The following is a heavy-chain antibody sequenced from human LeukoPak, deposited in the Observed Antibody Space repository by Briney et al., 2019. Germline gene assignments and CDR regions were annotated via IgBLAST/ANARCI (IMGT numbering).Heavy chain of an antibody. CDR1: GGSFSGYY. D-gene: IGHD5-18*01. J-gene: IGHJ4*02. CDR3: ARGHRYSYGRFDY. Sequence: PSETLSLTCAVYGGSFSGYYWSWIRQPPGKGLEWIGEINHSGSTNYNPSLKSRVTISVDTSKNQFSLKLSSVTAADTAVYYCARGHRYSYGRFDYWGQGTLVTVSS. CDR2: INHSGST. V-gene: IGHV4-34*01.